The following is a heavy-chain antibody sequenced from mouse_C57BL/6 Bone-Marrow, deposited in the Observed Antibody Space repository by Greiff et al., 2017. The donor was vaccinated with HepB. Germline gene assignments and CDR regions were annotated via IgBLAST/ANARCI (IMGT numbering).Heavy chain of an antibody. CDR1: GFNIKDDY. CDR2: IDPENGDT. J-gene: IGHJ1*03. D-gene: IGHD1-1*01. V-gene: IGHV14-4*01. Sequence: VQLQQSGAELVRPGASVKLSCTASGFNIKDDYMHWVKQRPEQGLEWIGWIDPENGDTEYASKFQGKATITADTSSNTAYLQLCSLTSEDTAVYYCTTDYGSSYWYFAVWGTGTTVTVSS. CDR3: TTDYGSSYWYFAV.